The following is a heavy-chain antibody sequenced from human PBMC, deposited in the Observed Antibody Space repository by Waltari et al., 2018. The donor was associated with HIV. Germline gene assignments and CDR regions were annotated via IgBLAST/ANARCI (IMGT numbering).Heavy chain of an antibody. CDR2: INPNSGGT. V-gene: IGHV1-2*02. J-gene: IGHJ6*02. CDR3: ARSAPGVRGHGMDV. Sequence: QVQLVQSGAEVTKPGASVKVSCTAFGYTFTGYYMHRVRPGPGQGLEWMGWINPNSGGTNYAQKFQGRVTRTRDTSISTAYMELSRLRSDDTAVYYCARSAPGVRGHGMDVWGQGTTVTVSS. CDR1: GYTFTGYY. D-gene: IGHD3-10*01.